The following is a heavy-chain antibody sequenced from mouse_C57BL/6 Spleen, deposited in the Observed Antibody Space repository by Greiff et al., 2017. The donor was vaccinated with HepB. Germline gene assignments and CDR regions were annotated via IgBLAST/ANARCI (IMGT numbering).Heavy chain of an antibody. CDR1: GFTFSDYG. CDR2: ISSGSSTI. V-gene: IGHV5-17*01. Sequence: EVQLVESGGGLVKPGGSLKLSCAASGFTFSDYGMHWVREAPEKGLEWVAYISSGSSTIYYADTVKGRFTISRDNAKNTQFLQMTRRRSEDAAMYYCAMGSYGPWFAYWGQGTLVTVSA. CDR3: AMGSYGPWFAY. J-gene: IGHJ3*01. D-gene: IGHD1-1*02.